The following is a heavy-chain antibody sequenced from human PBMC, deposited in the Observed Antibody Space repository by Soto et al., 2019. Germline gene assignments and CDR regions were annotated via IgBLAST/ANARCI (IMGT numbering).Heavy chain of an antibody. CDR3: AIVANYVTPTPQDV. J-gene: IGHJ6*02. CDR1: GYIFVNYG. V-gene: IGHV1-18*03. Sequence: QVQLVQSGDEVRKPGSSVKVSCKASGYIFVNYGIAWVRQAPGQGLEWMGCISPYSGNTHYASKVQGRLTMTTDTSTSTADMDLRSLTSDDMGVYYCAIVANYVTPTPQDVWGQGTTVSVSS. D-gene: IGHD3-16*01. CDR2: ISPYSGNT.